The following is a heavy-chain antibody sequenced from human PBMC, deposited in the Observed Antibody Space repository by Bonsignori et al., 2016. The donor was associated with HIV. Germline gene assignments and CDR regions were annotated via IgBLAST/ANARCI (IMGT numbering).Heavy chain of an antibody. D-gene: IGHD3-3*01. J-gene: IGHJ4*02. Sequence: WIRQPPGKGLEWVANINQDGSETYYVDSVRGRFTIFRDNAKNSLYLQMSGLRDEDTAVYYCARDLRGSDFWSGYYSNYWGEGILVTVSS. V-gene: IGHV3-7*03. CDR3: ARDLRGSDFWSGYYSNY. CDR2: INQDGSET.